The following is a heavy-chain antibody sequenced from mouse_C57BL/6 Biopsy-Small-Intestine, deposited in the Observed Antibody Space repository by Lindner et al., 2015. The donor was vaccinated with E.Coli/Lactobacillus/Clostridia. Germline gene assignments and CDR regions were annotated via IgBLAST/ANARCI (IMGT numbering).Heavy chain of an antibody. Sequence: VQLQESGPELVKPGASVKMSCKASGYTFTGYNMHWVKQSHGKSLEWIGYINPNNGGTSYNQKFKGKATLTVNKSSSTAYMELRSLTSEDSAVYYCARDGSSYRDWYFDVWGTGTTVTVSS. CDR3: ARDGSSYRDWYFDV. D-gene: IGHD1-1*01. J-gene: IGHJ1*03. CDR1: GYTFTGYN. V-gene: IGHV1-22*01. CDR2: INPNNGGT.